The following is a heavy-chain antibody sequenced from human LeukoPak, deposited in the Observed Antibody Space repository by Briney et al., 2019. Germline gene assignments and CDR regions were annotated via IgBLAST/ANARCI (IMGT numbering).Heavy chain of an antibody. CDR3: ARVTHGLYYFDF. V-gene: IGHV4-34*01. D-gene: IGHD5-24*01. J-gene: IGHJ4*02. CDR2: INHSGST. Sequence: SETLSLTCAVYGGSFSGYYWSWIRQPPGKGLEWIGEINHSGSTNYNPSLKSRVTISVDTSKNQFSLKLSSVTAADTAVYYCARVTHGLYYFDFWGQGTLVTVSS. CDR1: GGSFSGYY.